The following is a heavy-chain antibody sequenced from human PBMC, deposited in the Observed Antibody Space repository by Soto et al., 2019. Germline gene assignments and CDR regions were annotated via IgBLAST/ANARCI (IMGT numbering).Heavy chain of an antibody. CDR3: ARHHVRGRTIAGAAEF. V-gene: IGHV4-34*01. D-gene: IGHD1-26*01. CDR2: INYSGNT. Sequence: QVQLQQWGAGLLKPSETLSLTCAVYGGSLSGYYWSWIRQPPGKALEWIGEINYSGNTNYNPSLKSRVPLSVDTSKNQLFLNLSSVTAADTAMYYCARHHVRGRTIAGAAEFWGQGTLVTVSS. J-gene: IGHJ4*02. CDR1: GGSLSGYY.